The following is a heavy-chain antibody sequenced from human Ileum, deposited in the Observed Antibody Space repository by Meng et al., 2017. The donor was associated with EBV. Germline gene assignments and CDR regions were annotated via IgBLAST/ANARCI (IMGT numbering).Heavy chain of an antibody. CDR2: MYDSENA. CDR3: XXYXXXRGGPGS. J-gene: IGHJ5*02. D-gene: IGHD2-21*01. V-gene: IGHV4-61*03. Sequence: HEPGPVLVTPSEPLSLPCSLSGGPVSSNDYHWSWIRQPPGKGLEWIGCMYDSENAKYNPSLNSRVTXXIDTXRXHXVLXXXXXXXXXXXXXYCXXYXXXRGGPGSWGQGTLVTVSX. CDR1: GGPVSSNDYH.